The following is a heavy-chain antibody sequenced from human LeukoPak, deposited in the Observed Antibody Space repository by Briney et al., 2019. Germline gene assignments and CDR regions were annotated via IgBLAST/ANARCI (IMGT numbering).Heavy chain of an antibody. V-gene: IGHV4-4*07. CDR2: FFTSGTT. CDR3: ARDLGGYSDGSYYYYMDV. D-gene: IGHD5-18*01. J-gene: IGHJ6*03. CDR1: GGSVSTYY. Sequence: SETLSLTCTFSGGSVSTYYWSWVRQPAGKGLEWIGRFFTSGTTNYNPSLKSRVTMSVDTSKNQLSLRLSSVTAADTAVYYCARDLGGYSDGSYYYYMDVWGKGTTVTVSS.